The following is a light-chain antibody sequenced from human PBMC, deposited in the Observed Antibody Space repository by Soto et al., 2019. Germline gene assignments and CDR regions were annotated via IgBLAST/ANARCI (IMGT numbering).Light chain of an antibody. V-gene: IGLV4-69*01. J-gene: IGLJ2*01. CDR1: SGHSSYA. CDR2: LDSDGSH. Sequence: QLVLTQSPSASASLGASVKLTCTLSSGHSSYAIAWHQQQPEKGPRYLMKLDSDGSHTKGDAIPDRFSGSSSGAERYLTISSLQSEDEADYYCQTWGTGIHVVFGGGTQLNVL. CDR3: QTWGTGIHVV.